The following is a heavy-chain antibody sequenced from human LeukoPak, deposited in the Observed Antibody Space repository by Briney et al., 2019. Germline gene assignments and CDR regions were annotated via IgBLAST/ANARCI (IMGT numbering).Heavy chain of an antibody. CDR3: AKNYYGSGSYHTSFDY. V-gene: IGHV3-9*01. J-gene: IGHJ4*02. CDR2: ISWNSGSI. Sequence: PGGTLRLSCAASGFTFSSYGMSWVRQAPGKGLEWVSGISWNSGSIGYADSVKGRFTISRDNAKNSLYLQMNSLRAEDTALYYCAKNYYGSGSYHTSFDYWGQGTLVTVSS. D-gene: IGHD3-10*01. CDR1: GFTFSSYG.